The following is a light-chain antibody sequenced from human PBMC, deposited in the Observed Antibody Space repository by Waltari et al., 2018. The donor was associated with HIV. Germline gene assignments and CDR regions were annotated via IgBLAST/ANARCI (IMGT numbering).Light chain of an antibody. CDR2: NSN. CDR1: SSNIGTHE. V-gene: IGLV1-40*01. CDR3: QSSDSTLSGSV. J-gene: IGLJ2*01. Sequence: QSVLTQPPSVSGAPGQRVTLSCTGTSSNIGTHEVHWYQQFPGTAPRLLIYNSNCRPSGVPDRFSGSKSGTSASLAITGLQADDEAYYYCQSSDSTLSGSVFGGGTKLTVL.